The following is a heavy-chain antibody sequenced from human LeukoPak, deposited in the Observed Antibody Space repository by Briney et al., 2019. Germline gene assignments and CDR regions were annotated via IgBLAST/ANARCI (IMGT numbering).Heavy chain of an antibody. CDR1: GFTFSTYY. V-gene: IGHV3-48*04. CDR2: ISTSSTTT. J-gene: IGHJ4*02. D-gene: IGHD3-10*01. Sequence: PGGSLRLSCAASGFTFSTYYMNWVRQAPGKGLEWVSYISTSSTTTYNADSVKGRFTISRDNAKNTLYLQMNSLRAEDTAVYYCARHLNYYLDYWGQGTLVTVSS. CDR3: ARHLNYYLDY.